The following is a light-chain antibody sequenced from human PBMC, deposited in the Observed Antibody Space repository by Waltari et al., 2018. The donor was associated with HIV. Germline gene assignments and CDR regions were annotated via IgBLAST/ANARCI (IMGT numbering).Light chain of an antibody. CDR2: GAT. CDR3: LQSYSSVPT. Sequence: IPMTHSPSSLSASVGDRVNITCRESQNIGTYLNWYKRETGKAPKLLIYGATNLKSGVPSRLRGSGSGTDFALTISGLQPEYVSTYFCLQSYSSVPTFGQGTWLGIK. V-gene: IGKV1-39*01. J-gene: IGKJ2*01. CDR1: QNIGTY.